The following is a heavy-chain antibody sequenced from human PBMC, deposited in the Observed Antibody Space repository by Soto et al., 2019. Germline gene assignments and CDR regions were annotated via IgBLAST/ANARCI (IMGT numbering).Heavy chain of an antibody. CDR2: ISGSGDST. V-gene: IGHV3-23*01. D-gene: IGHD2-15*01. Sequence: GGSLRLSCAASGFTFSSYAMSWVRQAPGKGLEWVSAISGSGDSTYYADSMKGRFTISRDNSKNTLYLQMNSLRAEDTAVYYCAKVPVGPSYYYYVMDIWGQGTTVTVSS. J-gene: IGHJ6*02. CDR1: GFTFSSYA. CDR3: AKVPVGPSYYYYVMDI.